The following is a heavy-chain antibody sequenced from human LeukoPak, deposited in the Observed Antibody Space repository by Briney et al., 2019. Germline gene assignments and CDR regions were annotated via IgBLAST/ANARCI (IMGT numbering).Heavy chain of an antibody. CDR1: GFTFSNYA. Sequence: GGSLRLSCAASGFTFSNYAMSWVRQAPGKGLEWVSAITGSGGNTYYADSVKGRFTISRDNSKNTLYLQMNSLRAENTAVYYCAKWGDYDVLTGYYVSDYWGQGTLVTVSS. D-gene: IGHD3-9*01. J-gene: IGHJ4*02. CDR2: ITGSGGNT. CDR3: AKWGDYDVLTGYYVSDY. V-gene: IGHV3-23*01.